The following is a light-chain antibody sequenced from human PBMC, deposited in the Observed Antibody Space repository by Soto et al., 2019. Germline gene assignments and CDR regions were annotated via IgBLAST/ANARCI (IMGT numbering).Light chain of an antibody. CDR3: LQDYNYPRT. Sequence: AIQMTQSPSSLSASVRVRVTITCLASQGIRNDLGWYQQKPGKAPKLLIYAASSLQSGVPSRFSGSGSGTDFTLTISSLQPEDFATYYCLQDYNYPRTFGQGTKVDIK. J-gene: IGKJ1*01. V-gene: IGKV1-6*01. CDR1: QGIRND. CDR2: AAS.